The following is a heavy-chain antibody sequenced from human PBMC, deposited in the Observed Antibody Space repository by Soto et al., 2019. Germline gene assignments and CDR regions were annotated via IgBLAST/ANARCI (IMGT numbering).Heavy chain of an antibody. D-gene: IGHD2-2*01. J-gene: IGHJ5*02. CDR1: GYTFTSYF. CDR2: INPSGGST. V-gene: IGHV1-46*03. Sequence: ASVKGACKASGYTFTSYFMHWVRQATGQGLEWMGIINPSGGSTSYAQKFQGRVTMTRDTSTSTVYMELSSLRSEDTAVYYCTRDDLDCSSTSYWEADGVWFDPWGQGTLVTVSS. CDR3: TRDDLDCSSTSYWEADGVWFDP.